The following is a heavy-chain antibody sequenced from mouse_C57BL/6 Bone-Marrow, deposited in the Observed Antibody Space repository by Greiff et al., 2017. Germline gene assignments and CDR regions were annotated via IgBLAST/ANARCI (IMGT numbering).Heavy chain of an antibody. J-gene: IGHJ1*03. CDR3: ARNGYYVGWYFDV. D-gene: IGHD2-3*01. CDR2: IDPANGTT. CDR1: GFNIKNTY. V-gene: IGHV14-3*01. Sequence: EVKLVESVAELVRPGASVKLSCTASGFNIKNTYMHWVKQRPEQGLEWIGRIDPANGTTKYAPKFQGKATITADTSSNTAYLQLSSLTSEDTAIYYCARNGYYVGWYFDVWGTGTTVTVSS.